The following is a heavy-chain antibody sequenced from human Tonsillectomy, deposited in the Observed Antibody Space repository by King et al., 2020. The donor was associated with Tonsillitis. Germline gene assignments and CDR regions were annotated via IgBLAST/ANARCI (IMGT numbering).Heavy chain of an antibody. D-gene: IGHD3-3*02. CDR2: ISSSTNTI. Sequence: VQLVESGGGLVQPGGSLRLSCAASGFTFSSYHMNWVRQAPGKGLEWVSYISSSTNTIYYGDSVKGRFTISRDNAKNSLYLQMNSLGAEDTAVYYCARRISSHYYYYGMDVWGQGTTVTVSS. CDR1: GFTFSSYH. J-gene: IGHJ6*02. CDR3: ARRISSHYYYYGMDV. V-gene: IGHV3-48*01.